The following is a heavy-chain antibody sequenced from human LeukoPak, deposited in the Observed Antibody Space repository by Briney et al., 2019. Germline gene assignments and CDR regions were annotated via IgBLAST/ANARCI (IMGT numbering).Heavy chain of an antibody. Sequence: ASVNVSCKASGYTFTSYGIRWVRQAPGQEREWMGWISAYNGNTNYAQKLQGRVTMTTDTSTSTAYMELRSLRSDDTAVYYCARVLTYYYYGMDVWGQGTTVTVSS. V-gene: IGHV1-18*01. CDR3: ARVLTYYYYGMDV. CDR2: ISAYNGNT. J-gene: IGHJ6*02. CDR1: GYTFTSYG.